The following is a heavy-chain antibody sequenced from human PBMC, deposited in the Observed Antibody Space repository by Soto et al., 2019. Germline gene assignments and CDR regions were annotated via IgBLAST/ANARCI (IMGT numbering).Heavy chain of an antibody. D-gene: IGHD3-3*01. CDR2: MNPNSGNT. CDR1: GYTFTSYD. Sequence: ASVKVSCKASGYTFTSYDINWVRQATGQGLEWMGWMNPNSGNTGYAQKFQGRVTMTRNTSISTAYMELSSLRSEDTAVYYCARGYDLDSYYYMEVWGKGTTVTVSS. V-gene: IGHV1-8*02. J-gene: IGHJ6*03. CDR3: ARGYDLDSYYYMEV.